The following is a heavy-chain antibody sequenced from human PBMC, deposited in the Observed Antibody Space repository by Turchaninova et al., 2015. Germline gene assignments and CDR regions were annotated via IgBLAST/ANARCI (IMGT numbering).Heavy chain of an antibody. D-gene: IGHD4-23*01. CDR2: IYCDYDK. J-gene: IGHJ4*02. V-gene: IGHV2-5*02. CDR3: AHSRGGGNSPLFDY. CDR1: AFSLITSGVG. Sequence: QITLKESGPTLVKPTQTLTLTCTFSAFSLITSGVGVGWIRHPPGKALVWHALIYCDYDKRDSPSLKSRRTIPKATSKNQVVLTMTNMDPVDTATYYCAHSRGGGNSPLFDYWGQGTLVTVSS.